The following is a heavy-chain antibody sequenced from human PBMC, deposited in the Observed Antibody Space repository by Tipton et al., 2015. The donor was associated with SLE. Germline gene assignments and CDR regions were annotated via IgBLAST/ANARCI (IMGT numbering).Heavy chain of an antibody. CDR2: ISSNGGST. J-gene: IGHJ4*02. CDR1: GFTFNSYA. Sequence: SLRLSCAASGFTFNSYAMHWVRQAPGKGLEYVSAISSNGGSTYYANSVKGRFTISRDNSKNTLYLQMGSLRAEDMAVYYCARGARYSGYDHPFFDYWGQGTLVTVSS. CDR3: ARGARYSGYDHPFFDY. D-gene: IGHD5-12*01. V-gene: IGHV3-64*01.